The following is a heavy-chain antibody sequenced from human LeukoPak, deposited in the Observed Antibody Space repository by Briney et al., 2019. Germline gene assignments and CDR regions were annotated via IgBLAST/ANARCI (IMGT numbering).Heavy chain of an antibody. CDR2: INHSGST. V-gene: IGHV4-34*01. CDR1: GRSFSGYY. D-gene: IGHD3-3*01. CDR3: ARGSVLRFLEWYPKSYFDY. J-gene: IGHJ4*02. Sequence: PSETLSLTCAVYGRSFSGYYWSWIRQPPGKGLEWIGEINHSGSTNYNPSLKSRVTISVDTSKNQFSLKLSSVTAADTAVYYCARGSVLRFLEWYPKSYFDYWGQGTLVTVSS.